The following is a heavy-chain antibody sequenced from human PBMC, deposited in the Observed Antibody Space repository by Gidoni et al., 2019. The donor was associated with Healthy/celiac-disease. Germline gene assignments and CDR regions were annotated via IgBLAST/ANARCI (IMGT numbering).Heavy chain of an antibody. CDR3: ARGAPSGDRNAVADY. CDR2: INPNSGGT. V-gene: IGHV1-2*04. Sequence: QVQLVQSGAEVKKPGASVKVSCKASGYTFTGYYMHWVRQAPGQGLEWMGWINPNSGGTNYAQKFQGWVTMTRDTSISTAYMELSRLRSDDTAVNYCARGAPSGDRNAVADYWGQGTLVTVSS. J-gene: IGHJ4*02. CDR1: GYTFTGYY. D-gene: IGHD7-27*01.